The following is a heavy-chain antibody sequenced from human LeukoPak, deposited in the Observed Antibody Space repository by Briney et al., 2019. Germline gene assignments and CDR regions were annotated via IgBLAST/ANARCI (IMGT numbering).Heavy chain of an antibody. J-gene: IGHJ4*02. CDR1: GGSISSSNW. CDR2: IYHSGST. V-gene: IGHV4-4*02. Sequence: PSETLSLTCVVSGGSISSSNWRSWVRQTPGKGLEGIGEIYHSGSTNYSPSLRSRVTISIDKSNNLFSLKLDSVTAADTAVYYCASHSVAGSVYWGQGTLVTVSS. D-gene: IGHD6-19*01. CDR3: ASHSVAGSVY.